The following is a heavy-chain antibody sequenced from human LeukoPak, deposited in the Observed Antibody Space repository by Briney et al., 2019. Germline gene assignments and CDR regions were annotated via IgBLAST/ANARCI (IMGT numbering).Heavy chain of an antibody. J-gene: IGHJ3*02. Sequence: SETLSLTCTVSGGSISSYYWSWIRQPPGKGLEWIGYIYYSGSTNYNPSLKSRVTISVDTSKNQFSLKLTSVTAADTAVYYCARHLITMVRGVIIEGAFDIWGQGTMVTVSS. D-gene: IGHD3-10*01. CDR2: IYYSGST. V-gene: IGHV4-59*08. CDR3: ARHLITMVRGVIIEGAFDI. CDR1: GGSISSYY.